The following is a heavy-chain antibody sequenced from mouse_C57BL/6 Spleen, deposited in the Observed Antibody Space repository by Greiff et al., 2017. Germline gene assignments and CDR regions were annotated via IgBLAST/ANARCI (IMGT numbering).Heavy chain of an antibody. D-gene: IGHD2-4*01. CDR2: IDPANGNT. CDR3: ARYDYDEGYAMDY. CDR1: GFNIKNTY. V-gene: IGHV14-3*01. Sequence: VHVKQSVAELVRPGASVKLSCTASGFNIKNTYMHWVKQRPEQGLEWIGRIDPANGNTKYAPKFQGKATITADTSSNTAYLQLSSLTSEDTAIYYCARYDYDEGYAMDYWGQGTSVTVSS. J-gene: IGHJ4*01.